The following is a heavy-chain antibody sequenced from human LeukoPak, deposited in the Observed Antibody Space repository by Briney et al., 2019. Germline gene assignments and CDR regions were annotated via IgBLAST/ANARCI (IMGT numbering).Heavy chain of an antibody. J-gene: IGHJ4*02. D-gene: IGHD2-2*01. Sequence: GGSLRLSCAASGFTVSSNYMSWVRQAPGKGLEWVSAISSGGSSTYYPDSVKGRFTISRDNSKNTLYLQMNSLRAGDTAVYYCAKDKHYCSSTSCYLYYFDYWGQGTLVTVSS. CDR2: ISSGGSST. V-gene: IGHV3-23*01. CDR3: AKDKHYCSSTSCYLYYFDY. CDR1: GFTVSSNY.